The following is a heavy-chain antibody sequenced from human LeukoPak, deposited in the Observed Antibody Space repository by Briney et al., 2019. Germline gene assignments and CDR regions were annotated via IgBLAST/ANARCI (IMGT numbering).Heavy chain of an antibody. J-gene: IGHJ1*01. Sequence: GGSLRLSCAASGFTFSSYAMSWVRQAPGKGLEWVSAISGSGGSTYYADSVKGRFTISRDNSKNTLYLQMNSLRAEDTAVYYCAKDRWSDQVISSGWYGYFQHWGQGTLVTVSS. CDR1: GFTFSSYA. V-gene: IGHV3-23*01. CDR3: AKDRWSDQVISSGWYGYFQH. D-gene: IGHD6-19*01. CDR2: ISGSGGST.